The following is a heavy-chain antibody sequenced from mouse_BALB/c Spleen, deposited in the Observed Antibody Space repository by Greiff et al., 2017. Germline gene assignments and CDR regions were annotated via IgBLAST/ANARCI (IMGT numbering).Heavy chain of an antibody. CDR3: TRARYDYGAMDY. CDR2: INPSNGGT. Sequence: QVQLQQSGAELVKPGASVKLSCKASGYTFTSYYMYWVKQRPGQGLEWIGEINPSNGGTNFNEKFKSKATLTVDKSSSTAYMQLSSLTSEDSAVYYCTRARYDYGAMDYWGQGTSVTVSS. D-gene: IGHD2-4*01. V-gene: IGHV1S81*02. CDR1: GYTFTSYY. J-gene: IGHJ4*01.